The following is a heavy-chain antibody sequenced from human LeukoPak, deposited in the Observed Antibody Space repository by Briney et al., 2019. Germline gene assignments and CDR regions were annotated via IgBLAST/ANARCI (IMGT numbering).Heavy chain of an antibody. J-gene: IGHJ4*02. CDR2: ISGSGGST. Sequence: PGGSLRLSCAASGFTFSSYAMSWVRQAPGKGLEWVSAISGSGGSTYYADSVKARFTISRDNSKNTLYLQMNSLRAEDTAVYYCAKGRFEIAAAGGNFDYWGQGTLVTVSS. CDR1: GFTFSSYA. D-gene: IGHD6-13*01. CDR3: AKGRFEIAAAGGNFDY. V-gene: IGHV3-23*01.